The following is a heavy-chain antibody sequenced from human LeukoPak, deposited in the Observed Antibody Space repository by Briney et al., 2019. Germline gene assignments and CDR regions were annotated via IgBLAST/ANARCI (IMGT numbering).Heavy chain of an antibody. CDR3: ATKKTTPRSGFDY. CDR2: IYFIGNT. CDR1: GVSISNYY. Sequence: KPSETLSLTCAVSGVSISNYYLSWIRQPPGKGLEWIGHIYFIGNTNYNASLKSRVTISLDTSKNHFSLKLTSVTAADTAIYYCATKKTTPRSGFDYWGQGTLVTVSS. D-gene: IGHD6-25*01. V-gene: IGHV4-59*01. J-gene: IGHJ4*02.